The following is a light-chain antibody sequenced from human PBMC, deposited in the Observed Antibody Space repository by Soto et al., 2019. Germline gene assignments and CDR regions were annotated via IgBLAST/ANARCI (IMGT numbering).Light chain of an antibody. Sequence: HSVLTQPPSVSGAPGQRVTISCTGSSSDIGAGYDVHWYQQLPGKAPKLLIYGNSDRPSGVPDRLSGSKSGTSASLAITGLQAEDEADYYCQSYASSLSAYVFGTGTKVTVL. V-gene: IGLV1-40*01. CDR1: SSDIGAGYD. J-gene: IGLJ1*01. CDR3: QSYASSLSAYV. CDR2: GNS.